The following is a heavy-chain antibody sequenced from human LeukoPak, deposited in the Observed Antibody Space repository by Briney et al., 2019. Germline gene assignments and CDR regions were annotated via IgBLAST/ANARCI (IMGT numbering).Heavy chain of an antibody. D-gene: IGHD1-1*01. CDR2: IRYDGSNK. V-gene: IGHV3-30*02. Sequence: PGGSLRLSCAASGFTFSSYGMHWVRQAPGKGLEWVAFIRYDGSNKYYADSVKGRFTISRDNSKNTLYLQMNSLRAEDTAVYYCAKDGELERGYYYFDYWGQGTLVTVSS. CDR1: GFTFSSYG. CDR3: AKDGELERGYYYFDY. J-gene: IGHJ4*02.